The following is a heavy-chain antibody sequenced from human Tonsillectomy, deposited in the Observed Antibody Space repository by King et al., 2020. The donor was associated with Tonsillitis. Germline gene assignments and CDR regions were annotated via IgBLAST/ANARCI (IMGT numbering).Heavy chain of an antibody. CDR1: GYTFTSYS. CDR3: ARDKTAAATGGY. V-gene: IGHV1-18*01. CDR2: INTYSGNT. Sequence: LVQSGAEVKIPGASVKVSCKASGYTFTSYSITWVRQAPGQGLEWMGWINTYSGNTKYEQKIQDRVTLTTDTSTNTAYMELRSLRSDDTAVYYCARDKTAAATGGYWGQGTLVTVSS. J-gene: IGHJ4*02. D-gene: IGHD6-13*01.